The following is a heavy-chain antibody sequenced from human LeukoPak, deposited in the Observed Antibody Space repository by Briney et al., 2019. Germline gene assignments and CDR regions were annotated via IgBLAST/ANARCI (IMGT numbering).Heavy chain of an antibody. CDR2: ISSSSSYI. D-gene: IGHD6-19*01. Sequence: GGSLRLSCAASGFTFSSYSMNWVRQAPGKGLEWVSSISSSSSYIYYADSVKGRFTISRDNAKNSLYLQMNSLRAEDSAVYYCARDRDSSGWDPFDYWGQGTLVTVSP. J-gene: IGHJ4*02. CDR1: GFTFSSYS. V-gene: IGHV3-21*04. CDR3: ARDRDSSGWDPFDY.